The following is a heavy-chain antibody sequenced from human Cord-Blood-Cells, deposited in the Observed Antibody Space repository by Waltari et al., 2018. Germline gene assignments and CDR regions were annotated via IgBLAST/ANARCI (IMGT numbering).Heavy chain of an antibody. CDR1: GGSISSYY. J-gene: IGHJ3*02. CDR3: ARANWGNAVDI. CDR2: IYYSVST. V-gene: IGHV4-59*01. D-gene: IGHD7-27*01. Sequence: QVQLQESGPGLVKPSETLSLTCTVSGGSISSYYWSWIRQPPGKGLGWIGYIYYSVSTNYNPALKSRVTISVDTSKNQFSLKLSSVTAADTAVYYCARANWGNAVDIWGQGTMVTVSS.